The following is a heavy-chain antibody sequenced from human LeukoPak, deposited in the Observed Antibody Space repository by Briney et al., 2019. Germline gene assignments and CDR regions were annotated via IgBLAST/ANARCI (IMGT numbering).Heavy chain of an antibody. J-gene: IGHJ4*02. V-gene: IGHV4-59*01. CDR1: GASITTYY. D-gene: IGHD1-26*01. Sequence: PSETLSLTCTVSGASITTYYWSWIRQPPGKGLEYIGQIHSSGSANYNPSLKSRVAMSLDASKNQFSLTVSSVTAADTAIYYCARDILDVVATHCFDYWGQGSLLTVSS. CDR2: IHSSGSA. CDR3: ARDILDVVATHCFDY.